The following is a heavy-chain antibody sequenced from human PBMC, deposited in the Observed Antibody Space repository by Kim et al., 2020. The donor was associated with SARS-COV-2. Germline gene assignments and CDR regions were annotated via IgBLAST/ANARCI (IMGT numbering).Heavy chain of an antibody. D-gene: IGHD2-15*01. CDR3: ARGWSATGIDP. V-gene: IGHV1-3*01. Sequence: TKYSQRFQSRDTITRDTSASTVYMEMSSLTSEDTAIYYCARGWSATGIDPWGQGTLVTVSS. CDR2: T. J-gene: IGHJ5*02.